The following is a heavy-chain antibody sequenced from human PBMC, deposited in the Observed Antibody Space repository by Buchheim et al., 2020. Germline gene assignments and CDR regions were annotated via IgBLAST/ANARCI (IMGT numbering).Heavy chain of an antibody. D-gene: IGHD6-13*01. Sequence: EVQLLESGGGLVQPGGSLRLSCAASEFTFSSYAMSWVRQVPGKGLEWVSAITDGGRTYYADSVKGRFTISRDNSQNTLYLQMNSLRAEDTAVYYCAKDGRPYSSSWFDCWGQGTL. CDR1: EFTFSSYA. CDR3: AKDGRPYSSSWFDC. CDR2: ITDGGRT. V-gene: IGHV3-23*01. J-gene: IGHJ4*02.